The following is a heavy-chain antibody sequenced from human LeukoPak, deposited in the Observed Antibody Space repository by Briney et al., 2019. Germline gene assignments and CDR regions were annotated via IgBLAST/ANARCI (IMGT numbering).Heavy chain of an antibody. CDR2: IYHSGST. J-gene: IGHJ6*02. CDR3: ARDVGYKYGVYYYYAMDV. V-gene: IGHV4-30-2*01. D-gene: IGHD5-18*01. Sequence: SETLSLTCTVSGGSISSGGYYWSWIRQPPGKGLEWIGYIYHSGSTYYNPSLKSRVTISVDTSKNQFSLNLSSVTAADTAVYYCARDVGYKYGVYYYYAMDVWGQGTTVTVSS. CDR1: GGSISSGGYY.